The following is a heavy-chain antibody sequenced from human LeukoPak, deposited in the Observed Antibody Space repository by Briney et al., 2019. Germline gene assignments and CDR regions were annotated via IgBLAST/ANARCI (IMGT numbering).Heavy chain of an antibody. V-gene: IGHV3-21*01. D-gene: IGHD2-2*01. CDR2: ISSSSSYI. CDR1: GFTFSSYS. J-gene: IGHJ6*03. Sequence: GGSLRLSCAASGFTFSSYSMNWVRQAPGKGLEWVSSISSSSSYIYYADSVKGRFTISRDNAKHSLYLQMNSLRAEDTAVYYCARGPVPAAIYYYMDVWGKGTTVTVSS. CDR3: ARGPVPAAIYYYMDV.